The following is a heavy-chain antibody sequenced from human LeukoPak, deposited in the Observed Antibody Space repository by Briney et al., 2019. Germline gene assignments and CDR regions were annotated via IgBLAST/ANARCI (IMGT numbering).Heavy chain of an antibody. CDR2: IIPIFGTA. CDR3: ARDESPYYFDY. V-gene: IGHV1-69*13. Sequence: SVKVSCKASGGTFSSYAISWVRQAPGEGVEGMGGIIPIFGTANYAQKFKGRVTITADESTSTAYMELSRLRSEDTAVYYCARDESPYYFDYRGRGTLVTVSS. J-gene: IGHJ4*02. CDR1: GGTFSSYA.